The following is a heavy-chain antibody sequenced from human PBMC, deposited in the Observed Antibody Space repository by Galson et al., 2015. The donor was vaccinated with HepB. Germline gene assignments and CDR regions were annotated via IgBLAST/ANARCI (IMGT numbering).Heavy chain of an antibody. J-gene: IGHJ6*02. CDR1: GYTFTSYG. V-gene: IGHV1-18*04. CDR2: ISAYNGNT. Sequence: SVKVSCKAPGYTFTSYGISWVRQAPGQGLEWMGWISAYNGNTNYAQKLQGRVTMTTDTPTSTAYMELRSLRSDDTAVYYCARDHQWGSSGPWGGMDVWGQGTTVTVSS. D-gene: IGHD6-19*01. CDR3: ARDHQWGSSGPWGGMDV.